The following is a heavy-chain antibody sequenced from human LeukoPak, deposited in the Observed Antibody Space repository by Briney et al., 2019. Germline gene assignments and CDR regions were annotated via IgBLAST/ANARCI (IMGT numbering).Heavy chain of an antibody. J-gene: IGHJ4*02. CDR3: ARGGYGSGSPIFY. CDR1: GGSISSGGYS. Sequence: SETLSPTCAVSGGSISSGGYSWSWIRQPPGKGLEWIGYIYHSGSTYYNPSLKSRVTISVDRSKNQFSLKLSSVTAADTAVYYCARGGYGSGSPIFYWGQGTLVTVSS. V-gene: IGHV4-30-2*01. D-gene: IGHD3-10*01. CDR2: IYHSGST.